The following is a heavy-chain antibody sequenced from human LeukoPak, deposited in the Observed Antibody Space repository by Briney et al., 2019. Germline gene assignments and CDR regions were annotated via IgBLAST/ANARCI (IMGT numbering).Heavy chain of an antibody. Sequence: GASVKVSCKASGYTFTSYAMHWERQAPGQRLEWMGWINAGNGNTKYSQKFQGRVTITRDTSASTAYMELSSLRSEDTAVYYCARDVRSGWYDYWGQGTLVTVSS. CDR3: ARDVRSGWYDY. CDR2: INAGNGNT. D-gene: IGHD6-19*01. J-gene: IGHJ4*02. CDR1: GYTFTSYA. V-gene: IGHV1-3*01.